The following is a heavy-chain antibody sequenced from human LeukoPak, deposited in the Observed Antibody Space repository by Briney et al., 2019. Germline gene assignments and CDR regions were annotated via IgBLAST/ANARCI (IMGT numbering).Heavy chain of an antibody. V-gene: IGHV3-30*02. J-gene: IGHJ4*02. CDR2: IRYDGSNK. D-gene: IGHD3-10*01. CDR1: GFTFSSYG. Sequence: GGSLRLSCAASGFTFSSYGMHWVRQAPGKGLEWVAFIRYDGSNKYYADSVKGRFTISRDNSKNTLYLQMNSLRAEDTAVYYCATGSGTYYDSWGQGTLVTVSS. CDR3: ATGSGTYYDS.